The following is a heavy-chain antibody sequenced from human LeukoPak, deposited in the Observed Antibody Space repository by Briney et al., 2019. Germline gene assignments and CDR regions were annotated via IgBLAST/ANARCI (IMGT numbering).Heavy chain of an antibody. D-gene: IGHD4-11*01. CDR3: ARAPWAYGNYVHAFDI. CDR2: IYSGGRI. V-gene: IGHV4-39*07. CDR1: GGSFSGDYY. Sequence: SETLSLTCTVSGGSFSGDYYWAWIRQPPGKGLEWIGSIYSGGRIYYNPSLKSRVSISIDTSNNDLSLKVTSVTAADTAGYYCARAPWAYGNYVHAFDIWGQGTMVTVSS. J-gene: IGHJ3*02.